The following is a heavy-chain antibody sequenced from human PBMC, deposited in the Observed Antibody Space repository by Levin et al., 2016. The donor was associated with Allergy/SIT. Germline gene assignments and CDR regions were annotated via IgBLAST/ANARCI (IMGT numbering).Heavy chain of an antibody. CDR3: ARDGIWSPEHDY. Sequence: ASVKVSCKASGYTFTGYYMHWVRQAPGQGLEWMGWINPNSGGTNYAQKFQGWVTMTRDTSISTAYMELSRLRSDDTAVYYCARDGIWSPEHDYWGQGTLVTVSS. V-gene: IGHV1-2*04. J-gene: IGHJ4*02. D-gene: IGHD1-14*01. CDR2: INPNSGGT. CDR1: GYTFTGYY.